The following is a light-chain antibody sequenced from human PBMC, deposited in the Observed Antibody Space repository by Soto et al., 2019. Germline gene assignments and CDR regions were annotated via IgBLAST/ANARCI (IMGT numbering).Light chain of an antibody. V-gene: IGLV1-47*01. CDR2: RNS. CDR1: GSNIGPNY. CDR3: NSYSRGTTLRV. Sequence: QSVLTQPPSASGTPGQWVTISCSGSGSNIGPNYVYWYQHLPGMAPKLLIYRNSQRPSGVPDRFSGSKSGTSASLVISGLRSEDEADYYCNSYSRGTTLRVFGTGTKLTVL. J-gene: IGLJ1*01.